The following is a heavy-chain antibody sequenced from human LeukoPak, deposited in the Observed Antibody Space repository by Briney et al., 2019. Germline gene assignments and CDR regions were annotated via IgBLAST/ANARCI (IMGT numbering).Heavy chain of an antibody. CDR2: ISAYNGNT. CDR1: GYIFTNFG. D-gene: IGHD3-10*02. CDR3: ARDQVVRGVINAFDI. J-gene: IGHJ3*02. V-gene: IGHV1-18*01. Sequence: GASVKVSCKASGYIFTNFGISWVRQAPGQGLECIGWISAYNGNTAYAPKFQDRITMTTDTSTSTAYMELRSLRSDDTAVYFCARDQVVRGVINAFDIWGQGTMVTVSS.